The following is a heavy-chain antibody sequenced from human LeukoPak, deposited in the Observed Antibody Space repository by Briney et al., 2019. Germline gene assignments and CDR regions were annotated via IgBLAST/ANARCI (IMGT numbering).Heavy chain of an antibody. CDR2: INHSGST. V-gene: IGHV4-34*01. Sequence: PSETLSLTCAVYGGSFSGYYWSWIRQPPGKGLEWIGEINHSGSTNYNPSLKSRVTISVDTSKNQFSLKLSSVTAADTAVYYCAIRRGWLQLSYWGQGTLVTVSS. CDR3: AIRRGWLQLSY. CDR1: GGSFSGYY. D-gene: IGHD5-24*01. J-gene: IGHJ4*02.